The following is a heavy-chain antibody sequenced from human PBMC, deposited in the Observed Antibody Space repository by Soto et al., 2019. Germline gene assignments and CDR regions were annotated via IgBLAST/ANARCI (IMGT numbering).Heavy chain of an antibody. Sequence: GGSLRLSCAASGFTFDDYTMHWVRQAPGKGLEWVSLISWDGGSTYYADSVKGRFTISRDNSKNSLYLQMNSLRTEDTALYYCAKDSRLRYCSSTSCYVHAFDIWGQGTMVTVSS. J-gene: IGHJ3*02. V-gene: IGHV3-43*01. CDR2: ISWDGGST. CDR1: GFTFDDYT. D-gene: IGHD2-2*01. CDR3: AKDSRLRYCSSTSCYVHAFDI.